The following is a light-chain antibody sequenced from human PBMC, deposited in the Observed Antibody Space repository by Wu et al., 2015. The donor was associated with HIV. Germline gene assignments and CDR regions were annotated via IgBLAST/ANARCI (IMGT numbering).Light chain of an antibody. CDR2: AAS. J-gene: IGKJ3*01. CDR1: QGIKKN. V-gene: IGKV1-6*02. Sequence: AIEMIQSPPSLSASPGDSVTILCRASQGIKKNLSWYQEKPGKAPKLLIFAASSSQSGDSSKFTGSGSGTEFTLTIINLQPEDVATYYCLQDYSSPFTFGQGTKV. CDR3: LQDYSSPFT.